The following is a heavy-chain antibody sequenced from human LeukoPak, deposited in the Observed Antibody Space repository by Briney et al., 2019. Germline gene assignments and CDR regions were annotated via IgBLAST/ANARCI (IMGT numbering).Heavy chain of an antibody. CDR1: GYTFTSYG. V-gene: IGHV1-18*01. CDR3: ARGQSSVGGDYYYYFGMDV. J-gene: IGHJ6*02. D-gene: IGHD6-19*01. Sequence: ASVKVSCKASGYTFTSYGISWVRQAPGQGLEWMGWISAYNGVSKYAQKFQGRVTMTTETSTTTAYMELRSLRSDDTAVYFCARGQSSVGGDYYYYFGMDVWGQGTTVTVSS. CDR2: ISAYNGVS.